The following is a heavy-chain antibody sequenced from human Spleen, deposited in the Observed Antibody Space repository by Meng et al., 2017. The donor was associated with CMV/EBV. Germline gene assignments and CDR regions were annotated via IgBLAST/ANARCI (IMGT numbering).Heavy chain of an antibody. V-gene: IGHV1-18*01. CDR2: ISAYSGNT. CDR3: ARGHRSRYDFWSGYLRGDGMDV. Sequence: ASVKVSCKASGYTFTNYGVSWVRQAPGQGLEWMGWISAYSGNTNYAQKLQGRVTMTTDTSTSTAYMELRSLRSDDTAVYYCARGHRSRYDFWSGYLRGDGMDVWGQGTTVTVSS. D-gene: IGHD3-3*01. CDR1: GYTFTNYG. J-gene: IGHJ6*02.